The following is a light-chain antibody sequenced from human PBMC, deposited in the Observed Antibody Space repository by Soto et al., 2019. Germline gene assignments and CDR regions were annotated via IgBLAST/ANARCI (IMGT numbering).Light chain of an antibody. CDR3: AAWDDSLNGRYV. CDR1: SSHIGSNT. Sequence: QSVLTQPPSASGTPGQRVIISCSGSSSHIGSNTVNWYQQLPGTAPKLLIYSNNQRPSGVPDRLSGSKSGTSASLAISGLQSEDEAEYYCAAWDDSLNGRYVFGTGTKLTVL. CDR2: SNN. J-gene: IGLJ1*01. V-gene: IGLV1-44*01.